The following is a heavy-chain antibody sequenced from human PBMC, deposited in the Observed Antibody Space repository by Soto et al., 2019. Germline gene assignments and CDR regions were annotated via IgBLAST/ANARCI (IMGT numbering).Heavy chain of an antibody. V-gene: IGHV4-31*03. D-gene: IGHD1-26*01. Sequence: SETLSLTCTVSGASVSSGGFYWSWIRQLPGKGLEWIGYIYFSGSTYYNPSLESRLTISLDTSQNQFSLKLRSVTAADTAVYYCASGNAWEALLAYWGQGTLVTVSS. CDR2: IYFSGST. CDR1: GASVSSGGFY. J-gene: IGHJ4*02. CDR3: ASGNAWEALLAY.